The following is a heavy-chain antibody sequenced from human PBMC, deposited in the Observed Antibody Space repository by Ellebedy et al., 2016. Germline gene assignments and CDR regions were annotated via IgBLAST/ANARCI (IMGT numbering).Heavy chain of an antibody. J-gene: IGHJ4*02. D-gene: IGHD5-24*01. CDR1: GGSISSGGYY. Sequence: SETLSLTCTVSGGSISSGGYYWSWIRQHPGKGLEWIGYIYYSGSTYYNPSLKSRVTISVDTSKNQFSLKLSSVTAADTAVYYCAREGRDGYNRPTELDFWGQGTLVTVSS. V-gene: IGHV4-31*03. CDR2: IYYSGST. CDR3: AREGRDGYNRPTELDF.